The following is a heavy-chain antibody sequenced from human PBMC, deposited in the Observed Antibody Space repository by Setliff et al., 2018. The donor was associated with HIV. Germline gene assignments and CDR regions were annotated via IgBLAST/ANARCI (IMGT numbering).Heavy chain of an antibody. D-gene: IGHD4-4*01. V-gene: IGHV3-74*01. CDR2: INSDGSSS. CDR3: ASGGGTTVTPFDY. J-gene: IGHJ4*02. Sequence: GGSLRLSCSASGFTFSSYWMHWVRQAPGKGLVWVSRINSDGSSSSYADSVKGRFTISRDNAKNTLYLQMNSLRAEDTALYYCASGGGTTVTPFDYWGQGTLVTVSS. CDR1: GFTFSSYW.